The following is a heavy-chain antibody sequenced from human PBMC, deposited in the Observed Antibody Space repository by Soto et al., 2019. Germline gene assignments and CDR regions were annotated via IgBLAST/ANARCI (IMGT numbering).Heavy chain of an antibody. Sequence: GASVKVSCKASGGTFSSYAISWVRQAPGQGLEWMGGIIPIFGTANYAQKFQGRVTITADKSTSTAYMELSSLRSEDTAVYYCARGGSENDLWSGYYGSMDVWGQGNTVTGSS. CDR2: IIPIFGTA. D-gene: IGHD3-3*01. V-gene: IGHV1-69*06. J-gene: IGHJ6*02. CDR3: ARGGSENDLWSGYYGSMDV. CDR1: GGTFSSYA.